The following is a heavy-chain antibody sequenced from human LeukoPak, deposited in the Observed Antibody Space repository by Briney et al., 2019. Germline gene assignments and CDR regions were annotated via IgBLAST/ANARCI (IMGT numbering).Heavy chain of an antibody. J-gene: IGHJ4*02. CDR3: ARESAAAALGGFDY. CDR2: IYSGGST. D-gene: IGHD6-13*01. CDR1: GFTVSSNY. Sequence: GGSLRLSCAASGFTVSSNYMSWVRQAPGKGLEWVSVIYSGGSTYYADSVKGRFTTSRDNSKNTLYLQMNSLRAEDTAVYYCARESAAAALGGFDYWGQGTLVTVSS. V-gene: IGHV3-66*02.